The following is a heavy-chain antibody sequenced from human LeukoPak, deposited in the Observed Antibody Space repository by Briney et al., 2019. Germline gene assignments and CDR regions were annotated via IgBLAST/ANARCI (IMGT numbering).Heavy chain of an antibody. D-gene: IGHD2-15*01. CDR2: INHSGST. Sequence: PSETLSLTCAVYGGSFSGYYWSWIRQPPGKGLEWIGEINHSGSTNYNPSLKSRVTISVDTSKNQFSLKLSSVTAADTAVYYCAKEQDGPFDYWGQGTLVTVSS. CDR3: AKEQDGPFDY. J-gene: IGHJ4*02. V-gene: IGHV4-34*01. CDR1: GGSFSGYY.